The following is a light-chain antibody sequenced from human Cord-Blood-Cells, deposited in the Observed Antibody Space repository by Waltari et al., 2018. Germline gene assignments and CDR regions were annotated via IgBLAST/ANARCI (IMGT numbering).Light chain of an antibody. CDR1: SSDVGGYNY. CDR2: DGS. V-gene: IGLV2-14*01. CDR3: SSYTSSSTWV. Sequence: QSALTQPATVSGSPGQSITISCTGTSSDVGGYNYVSWYQQHPGKAPKLMIYDGSKRPSGVSNRCSGSQSGNPASLTISGLQAEDEADYYCSSYTSSSTWVFGGGTKLTVL. J-gene: IGLJ3*02.